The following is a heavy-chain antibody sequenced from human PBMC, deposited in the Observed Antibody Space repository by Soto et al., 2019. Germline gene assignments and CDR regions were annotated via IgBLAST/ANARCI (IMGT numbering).Heavy chain of an antibody. CDR1: GFTFSSYG. V-gene: IGHV3-30*18. J-gene: IGHJ4*01. CDR3: ANLQYCSGGSCFRRGPYCYNYFDFFVH. CDR2: ISYDGSNK. Sequence: GGSLRLSCAASGFTFSSYGMHWVRQAPDKGLEWVAVISYDGSNKYYADSVKGRFAISRDNSKNTLYLQMNSLRVEDTAVYYCANLQYCSGGSCFRRGPYCYNYFDFFVHCGHGTLVTVPS. D-gene: IGHD2-15*01.